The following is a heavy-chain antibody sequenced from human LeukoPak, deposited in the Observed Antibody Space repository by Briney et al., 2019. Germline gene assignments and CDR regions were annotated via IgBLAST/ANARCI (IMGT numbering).Heavy chain of an antibody. CDR2: SHLNSGGT. Sequence: ASVKVSCKASVDTFTGYYMHWVRQAPGHGLEWMGWSHLNSGGTNYAQNFQGRVTMTRDTSITTVYMKLSSLRSDDTAVYYCARDRILREYGYDMDVWGQGATVIVSS. V-gene: IGHV1-2*02. J-gene: IGHJ6*02. D-gene: IGHD3-10*01. CDR1: VDTFTGYY. CDR3: ARDRILREYGYDMDV.